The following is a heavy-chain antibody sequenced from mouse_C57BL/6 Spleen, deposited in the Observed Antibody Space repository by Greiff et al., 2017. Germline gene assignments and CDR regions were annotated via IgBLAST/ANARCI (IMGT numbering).Heavy chain of an antibody. CDR1: GYAFSSYW. D-gene: IGHD2-1*01. J-gene: IGHJ4*01. Sequence: QVQLKESGAELVKPGASVKISCKASGYAFSSYWMNWVKQRPGKGLEWIGQIYPGDGDTNYNGKFKGKATLTADKSSSTAYMQLSSLTSEDSAVYFCARNGNYVYAMDYWGQGTSVTVSS. V-gene: IGHV1-80*01. CDR3: ARNGNYVYAMDY. CDR2: IYPGDGDT.